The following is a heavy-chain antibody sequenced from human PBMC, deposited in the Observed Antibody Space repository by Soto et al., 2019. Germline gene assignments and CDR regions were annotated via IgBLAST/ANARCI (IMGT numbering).Heavy chain of an antibody. CDR2: ISDSGGSL. J-gene: IGHJ4*02. Sequence: EVHLLESGGGVVQPGGSLRLSCADSGVSFNSYAMVWVRQAPGKGLGWVSVISDSGGSLYFADSVKGRFTISSDNSQNVLSLEMNSLRAEGTAIYFCAKGSIEYSASVDNWGQGPLVLVSS. CDR1: GVSFNSYA. V-gene: IGHV3-23*01. CDR3: AKGSIEYSASVDN. D-gene: IGHD5-12*01.